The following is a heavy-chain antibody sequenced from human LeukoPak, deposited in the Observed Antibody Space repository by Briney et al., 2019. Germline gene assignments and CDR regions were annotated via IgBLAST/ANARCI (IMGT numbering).Heavy chain of an antibody. CDR2: ISYDGSNK. D-gene: IGHD6-19*01. J-gene: IGHJ4*02. Sequence: GGSLRLSCAASGFTFSSYSMNWVRQAPGKGLDWVAVISYDGSNKNYADSVKGRFTISRDNSKNTLYLHMSSLRAEDTAVYYCARDYSSGWYSSCFDYWGQGTLVTVSS. CDR3: ARDYSSGWYSSCFDY. V-gene: IGHV3-30*03. CDR1: GFTFSSYS.